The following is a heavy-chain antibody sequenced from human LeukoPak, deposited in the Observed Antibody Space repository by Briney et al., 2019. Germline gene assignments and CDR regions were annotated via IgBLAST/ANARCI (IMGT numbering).Heavy chain of an antibody. Sequence: GGSLRLSCAASGFTFSSYGMHWVRQAPGKGLEWVASIWFDASNKYYADSVKGRFTISRDNSKNTLYLQMNSLRAEDTAVYYCARDCSSTSCYRAFDIWGQGTMVTVSS. CDR1: GFTFSSYG. CDR3: ARDCSSTSCYRAFDI. V-gene: IGHV3-33*01. D-gene: IGHD2-2*01. CDR2: IWFDASNK. J-gene: IGHJ3*02.